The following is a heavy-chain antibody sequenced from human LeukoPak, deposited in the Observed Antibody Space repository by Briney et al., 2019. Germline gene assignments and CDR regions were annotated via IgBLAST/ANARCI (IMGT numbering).Heavy chain of an antibody. J-gene: IGHJ4*02. Sequence: GGSLRLSCAASGLTFSHAWMSWVRQAPGKGLEWVGLIKSTTEGETTDYATPVKGRFSISRDVSKNTLYLQMNSLKTEDTAVYYCTSNMVQWGQGTLVTVSS. D-gene: IGHD3-10*01. CDR1: GLTFSHAW. CDR3: TSNMVQ. CDR2: IKSTTEGETT. V-gene: IGHV3-15*01.